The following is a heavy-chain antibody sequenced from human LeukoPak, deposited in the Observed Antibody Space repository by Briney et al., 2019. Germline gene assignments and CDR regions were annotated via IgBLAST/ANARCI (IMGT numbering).Heavy chain of an antibody. Sequence: SETLSLTCSVSGGSISSLYWSWIRQPPGKGLEWIGYIYYTGSTNYNPSLKSRVTMFVDMSKNQFSLRLSSVTAADTAVYYCARHRAYSSSSPFDYWGQGTLVTVSS. CDR3: ARHRAYSSSSPFDY. V-gene: IGHV4-59*08. J-gene: IGHJ4*02. D-gene: IGHD6-6*01. CDR1: GGSISSLY. CDR2: IYYTGST.